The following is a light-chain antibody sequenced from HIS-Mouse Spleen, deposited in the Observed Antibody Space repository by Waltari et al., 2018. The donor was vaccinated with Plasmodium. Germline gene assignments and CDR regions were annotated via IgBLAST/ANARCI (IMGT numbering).Light chain of an antibody. J-gene: IGKJ1*01. Sequence: DIQMTQSPSSLSASVGDRVTITCRASQSISSYLNWYQQKPGKAPNLLIYAASSLQSGVPSRFSGSGSGTDVPLTISSLQPEEFATYYCQQSYSTWTFGQGTKVEIK. CDR1: QSISSY. CDR2: AAS. CDR3: QQSYSTWT. V-gene: IGKV1-39*01.